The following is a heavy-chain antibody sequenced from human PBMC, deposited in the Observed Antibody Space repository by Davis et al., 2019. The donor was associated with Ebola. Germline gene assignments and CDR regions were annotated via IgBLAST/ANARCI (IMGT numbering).Heavy chain of an antibody. CDR3: ARQLGQPAYYDSSGYYFEVVWFDP. Sequence: SETLSLTCTVSGASIGTDYGNWVRQSPGKGLEYIGYIYYTGSTNYNPSLKSRVTISLDTSKNQFSLKLSSVTAADTAVYYCARQLGQPAYYDSSGYYFEVVWFDPWGQGTLVTVSS. J-gene: IGHJ5*02. V-gene: IGHV4-59*08. CDR2: IYYTGST. D-gene: IGHD3-22*01. CDR1: GASIGTDY.